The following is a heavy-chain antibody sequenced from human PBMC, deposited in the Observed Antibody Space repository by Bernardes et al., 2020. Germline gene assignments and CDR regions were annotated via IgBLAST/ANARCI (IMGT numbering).Heavy chain of an antibody. CDR3: ARGYSYGYGYFDY. D-gene: IGHD5-18*01. CDR1: GGPISSYY. Sequence: SETLSLTCTVSGGPISSYYWSWSRQPPGKGLEWIGYIYYSGSTNYNPSLKSRVTISVDTSKNQFSLKLSSVTAADTAVYYCARGYSYGYGYFDYWGQGTLVTVSS. CDR2: IYYSGST. V-gene: IGHV4-59*01. J-gene: IGHJ4*02.